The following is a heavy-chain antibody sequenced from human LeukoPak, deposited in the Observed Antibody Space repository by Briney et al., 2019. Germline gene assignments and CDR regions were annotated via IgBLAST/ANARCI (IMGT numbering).Heavy chain of an antibody. V-gene: IGHV3-30*18. Sequence: PGGSLRLSCAASGFTFSSYGMHWVRQAPGKGLERVAVISYDGSNKYCADSVKGRFTISRDNSKNTLYLQMNSLRAEDTAVYYCAKDGEYQLLPGNWFDPWGQGTLVTVSS. D-gene: IGHD2-2*01. J-gene: IGHJ5*02. CDR3: AKDGEYQLLPGNWFDP. CDR2: ISYDGSNK. CDR1: GFTFSSYG.